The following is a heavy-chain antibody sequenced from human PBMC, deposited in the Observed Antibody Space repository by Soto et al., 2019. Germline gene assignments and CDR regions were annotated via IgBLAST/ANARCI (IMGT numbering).Heavy chain of an antibody. CDR3: ARLSGDYYCSDV. CDR1: GASISSYY. D-gene: IGHD3-10*01. CDR2: IYYSGST. J-gene: IGHJ6*02. Sequence: PSETLSLTCTVSGASISSYYWNWIRQPPGKGLEWIGDIYYSGSTNYSPSLKSRVTISVDTSKNQFSLKLSSVTAADSAVYYCARLSGDYYCSDVWGQGTTVTVSS. V-gene: IGHV4-59*01.